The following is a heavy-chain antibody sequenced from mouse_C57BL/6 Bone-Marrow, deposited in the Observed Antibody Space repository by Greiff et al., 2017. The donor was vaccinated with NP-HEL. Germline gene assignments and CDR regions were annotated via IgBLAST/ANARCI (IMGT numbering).Heavy chain of an antibody. J-gene: IGHJ2*01. CDR2: IRNKANGYTT. CDR3: ARCGPDYGSSFFDY. V-gene: IGHV7-3*01. D-gene: IGHD1-1*01. Sequence: EVQRVESGGGLVQPGGSLSLSCAASGFTFTDYYMSWVRQPPGKALEWLGFIRNKANGYTTEYSASVKGRFTISRDNSQSILYLQMNALRAEDSATYYCARCGPDYGSSFFDYWGQGTTLTVSS. CDR1: GFTFTDYY.